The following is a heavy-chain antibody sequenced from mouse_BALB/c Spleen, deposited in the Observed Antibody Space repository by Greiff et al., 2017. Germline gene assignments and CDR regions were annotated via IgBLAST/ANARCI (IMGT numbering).Heavy chain of an antibody. CDR3: ARDVLGFAY. CDR1: GFTFSDYY. V-gene: IGHV5-4*02. Sequence: DVKLVESGGGLVKPGGSLKLSCAASGFTFSDYYMYWVRQTPEKRLEWVATISDGGSYTYYPDSVKGRFTISRDNAKNNLYLQMSSLKSEDTAMYYCARDVLGFAYWGQGTLVTVSA. J-gene: IGHJ3*01. CDR2: ISDGGSYT.